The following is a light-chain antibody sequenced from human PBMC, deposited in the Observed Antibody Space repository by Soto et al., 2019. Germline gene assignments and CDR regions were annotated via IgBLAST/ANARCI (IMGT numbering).Light chain of an antibody. J-gene: IGLJ3*02. CDR1: SGHSSYA. V-gene: IGLV4-69*01. CDR3: QTWGTGIPWV. CDR2: LNSDGSH. Sequence: QSVLTQSPSASASLGASVKLTCTLSSGHSSYAIAWHQQQPEKGPRYLMKLNSDGSHSKGDGIPDRFSGSSSGAERYLTISIPQSEDEADYDCQTWGTGIPWVFGGGTKLTVL.